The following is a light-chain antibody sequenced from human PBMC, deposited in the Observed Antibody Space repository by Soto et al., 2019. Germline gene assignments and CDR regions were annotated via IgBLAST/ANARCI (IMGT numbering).Light chain of an antibody. Sequence: DIVTTQSPDSLAVSLGERATINCKSSQSLFYSSNNKDYLAWYQQKPGQPPRLLIYWASTRESGVPERFSGSGSGTDFTLTVSSLQAEDVAVYYCQQYFNTPWTFGQGTKVQIK. CDR1: QSLFYSSNNKDY. V-gene: IGKV4-1*01. CDR2: WAS. CDR3: QQYFNTPWT. J-gene: IGKJ1*01.